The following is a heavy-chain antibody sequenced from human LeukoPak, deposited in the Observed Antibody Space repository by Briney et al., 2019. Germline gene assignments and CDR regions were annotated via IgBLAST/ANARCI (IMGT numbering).Heavy chain of an antibody. J-gene: IGHJ4*02. CDR2: IWYDGTIK. Sequence: GRSLRLSCAASGFTFSGYGMHWVRQSPDKGLEWVAVIWYDGTIKRYADSVRGRMTISRDDSKNTLCLQVDSLRAEDTAVYYCARDIGSNGNYHFDYWGQGTLVTVSS. V-gene: IGHV3-33*01. CDR3: ARDIGSNGNYHFDY. CDR1: GFTFSGYG. D-gene: IGHD4-17*01.